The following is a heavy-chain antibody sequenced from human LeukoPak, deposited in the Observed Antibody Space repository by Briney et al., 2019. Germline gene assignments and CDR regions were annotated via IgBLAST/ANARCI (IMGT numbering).Heavy chain of an antibody. D-gene: IGHD6-13*01. V-gene: IGHV4-39*01. Sequence: ESSETLSLTCTVSGGSINVSRYYSGWIRQPPGKGLEWIASIYYSGSTYYNPSLKSRVTISVDTSKNQFSLKLSSVTAADTAVYYCATLNLQLTGCYFDLWGRGTLVTVSS. CDR3: ATLNLQLTGCYFDL. CDR1: GGSINVSRYY. CDR2: IYYSGST. J-gene: IGHJ2*01.